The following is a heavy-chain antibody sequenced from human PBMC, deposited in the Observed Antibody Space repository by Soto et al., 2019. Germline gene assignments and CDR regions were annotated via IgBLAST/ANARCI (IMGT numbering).Heavy chain of an antibody. CDR3: AREGAYSSGWYDAFDI. V-gene: IGHV1-3*01. D-gene: IGHD6-19*01. CDR2: INAGNGNT. J-gene: IGHJ3*02. Sequence: QVQLVQSGAEVKKPGASVKVSCKASGYTFTSYAMHWVRQAPGQRLEWMGWINAGNGNTKYSQKFQGRVTITRDTSASTAYMELSSLRSEDTAVYYCAREGAYSSGWYDAFDIWGQGTMVTVSS. CDR1: GYTFTSYA.